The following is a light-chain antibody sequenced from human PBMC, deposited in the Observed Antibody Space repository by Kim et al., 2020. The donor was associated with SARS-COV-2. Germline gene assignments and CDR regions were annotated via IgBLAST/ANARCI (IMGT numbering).Light chain of an antibody. CDR1: PSVTSSY. J-gene: IGKJ2*02. V-gene: IGKV3-20*01. CDR2: GAS. CDR3: QQYGCSLCT. Sequence: FSPGGKATLSCKASPSVTSSYLAWYQQQPGPAPWLLIFGASSRATCIPDRFSGSGSGPDFTLTLSRLEPEDFAVYYCQQYGCSLCTFGQGTRLDI.